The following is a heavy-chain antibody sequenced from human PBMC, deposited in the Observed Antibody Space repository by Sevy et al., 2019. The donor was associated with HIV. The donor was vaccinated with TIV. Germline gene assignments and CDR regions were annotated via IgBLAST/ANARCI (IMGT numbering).Heavy chain of an antibody. CDR2: ISYDGSDK. CDR3: ARGEDYGDYVSAFDI. CDR1: GFTFSSYA. D-gene: IGHD4-17*01. Sequence: GGSLRLSCAASGFTFSSYAMHWVRQAPGKGLEWVAVISYDGSDKYYADSVKGRFTISRDNSKNTLYLQMNSLRAEDTAVYYCARGEDYGDYVSAFDIWGQGTMVTVSS. J-gene: IGHJ3*02. V-gene: IGHV3-30-3*01.